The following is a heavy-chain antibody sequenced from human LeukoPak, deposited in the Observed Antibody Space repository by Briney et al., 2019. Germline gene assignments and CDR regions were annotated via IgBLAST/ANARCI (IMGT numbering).Heavy chain of an antibody. CDR2: INPNSGGT. Sequence: PGPQVKVSCKASGYTFTGYYMHWVRQAPGQGLEWMGWINPNSGGTNYAQKFQGRVTMTRDTSISTAYMELSRLRSDDTAVYYCARGGWIQLFDLRTHAFDIWGQGTMVTVSS. CDR3: ARGGWIQLFDLRTHAFDI. CDR1: GYTFTGYY. J-gene: IGHJ3*02. V-gene: IGHV1-2*02. D-gene: IGHD5-18*01.